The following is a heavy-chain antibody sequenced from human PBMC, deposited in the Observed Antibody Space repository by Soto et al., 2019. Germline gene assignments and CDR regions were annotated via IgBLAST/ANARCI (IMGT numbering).Heavy chain of an antibody. Sequence: PSENLSLTSPDSENTLVANRAALHCLRRSGPRGLEWRGRTYYRSKWYNDYAVSVKSRITINPDTSKNQFSLQLNSVTPEDTAMYYCARDSPGPSFYYGMDGWGQGTTVTVSS. V-gene: IGHV6-1*01. J-gene: IGHJ6*02. CDR2: TYYRSKWYN. CDR3: ARDSPGPSFYYGMDG. CDR1: ENTLVANRAA.